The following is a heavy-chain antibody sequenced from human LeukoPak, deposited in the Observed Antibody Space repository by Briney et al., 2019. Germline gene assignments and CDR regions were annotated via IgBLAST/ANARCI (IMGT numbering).Heavy chain of an antibody. CDR3: ARERLRGIGAFDI. CDR1: GDSITSYY. D-gene: IGHD6-25*01. J-gene: IGHJ3*02. CDR2: IYTSGST. Sequence: PSDTLSLTCTASGDSITSYYWSWMRQAAGKGLEWIGRIYTSGSTNYTPSLKSPVTMSVDTSKNQFSLKLSSVTAADTAVYYCARERLRGIGAFDIWGQGTMVTVSS. V-gene: IGHV4-4*07.